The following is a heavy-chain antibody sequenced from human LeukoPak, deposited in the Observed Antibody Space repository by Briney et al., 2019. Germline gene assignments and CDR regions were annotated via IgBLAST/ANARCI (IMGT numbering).Heavy chain of an antibody. CDR2: ISYDGSNK. CDR1: GFTFSSYA. J-gene: IGHJ3*02. Sequence: GGSLRLSCAASGFTFSSYAMHWVRQAPGKGLEWVAVISYDGSNKYYADSVKGRFTISRDNSKNTLYLQMNSLRAEDTAVYYCAREKPPLTRAFDIWGQGTMVTVSS. CDR3: AREKPPLTRAFDI. V-gene: IGHV3-30*04.